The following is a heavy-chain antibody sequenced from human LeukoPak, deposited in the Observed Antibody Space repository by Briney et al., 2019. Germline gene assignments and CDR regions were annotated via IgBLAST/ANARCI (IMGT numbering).Heavy chain of an antibody. CDR2: INPNSGGT. Sequence: ASVKVSCKASGYTFTGYYMHWVRQAPGQGLEWMGWINPNSGGTNYAQKFQGRVTMTRDTSISTAYMELSRLRSDDTAVYYCARNLLISRYYYYMDVWGKGTTVTVSS. V-gene: IGHV1-2*02. CDR3: ARNLLISRYYYYMDV. CDR1: GYTFTGYY. J-gene: IGHJ6*03. D-gene: IGHD2-21*02.